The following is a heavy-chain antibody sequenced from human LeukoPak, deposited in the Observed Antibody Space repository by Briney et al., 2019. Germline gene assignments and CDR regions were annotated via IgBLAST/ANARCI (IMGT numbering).Heavy chain of an antibody. CDR1: GYSFTSYW. D-gene: IGHD2-2*01. Sequence: GESLKISCKGSGYSFTSYWIGWVRQMPGKGLEWMGIIYPGDSDTRYSPSFQGQVTISADKSISTAYLQWSSLKASDTAMYYCARSVGGPYCSSTSCFGGWFDPWGQGTLVTVSS. V-gene: IGHV5-51*01. J-gene: IGHJ5*02. CDR2: IYPGDSDT. CDR3: ARSVGGPYCSSTSCFGGWFDP.